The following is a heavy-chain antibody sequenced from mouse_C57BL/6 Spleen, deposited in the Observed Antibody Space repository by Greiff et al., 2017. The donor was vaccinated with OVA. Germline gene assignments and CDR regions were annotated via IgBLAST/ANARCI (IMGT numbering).Heavy chain of an antibody. CDR1: GFTFSDYY. CDR2: INYDGSST. Sequence: EVKLVESEGGLVQPGSSMKLSCTASGFTFSDYYMAWVRQVPEKGLEWVANINYDGSSTYYLDSLKSRFIISRDNAKNILYLQMSSLKSEDTATYYCARDSYSNYGYFDVWGTGTTVTVSS. D-gene: IGHD2-5*01. V-gene: IGHV5-16*01. J-gene: IGHJ1*03. CDR3: ARDSYSNYGYFDV.